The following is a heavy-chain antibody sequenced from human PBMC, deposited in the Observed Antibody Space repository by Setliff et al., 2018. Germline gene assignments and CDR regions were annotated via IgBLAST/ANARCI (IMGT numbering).Heavy chain of an antibody. J-gene: IGHJ6*02. CDR1: GFTFSSYA. D-gene: IGHD3-10*01. Sequence: PGGSLRLSCAASGFTFSSYAMHWVRQAPGKGLEWVAVISYDGSNKYYADSVKGRFTISRDNSKNTLYLQMNSLRAEDTAVYYCARGSLSAFGELSGYYYYGMDVWGQGTTVTSP. CDR3: ARGSLSAFGELSGYYYYGMDV. V-gene: IGHV3-30-3*01. CDR2: ISYDGSNK.